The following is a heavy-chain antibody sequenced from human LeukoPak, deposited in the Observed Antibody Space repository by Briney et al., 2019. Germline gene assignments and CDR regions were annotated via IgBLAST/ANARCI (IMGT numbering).Heavy chain of an antibody. J-gene: IGHJ6*02. CDR1: GGTFSSYA. CDR3: ARSGLRTVYYYYGMDV. Sequence: ASVKVSCKASGGTFSSYAISWVRQAPGQGLEWMGWISAYNGNTNYAQKLQGRVTMTTDTSTSTAYMELRSLRSDDTAVYYCARSGLRTVYYYYGMDVWGQGTTVTVSS. V-gene: IGHV1-18*01. D-gene: IGHD5-12*01. CDR2: ISAYNGNT.